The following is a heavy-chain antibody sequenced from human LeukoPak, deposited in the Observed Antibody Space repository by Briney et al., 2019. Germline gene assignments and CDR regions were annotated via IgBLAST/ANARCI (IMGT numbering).Heavy chain of an antibody. CDR2: IYYSGST. J-gene: IGHJ6*03. CDR3: ARDNRFLEWLFPIPRREYYYMDV. Sequence: SETLSLTCTVSGGSISSYYWSWIRQPPGKGLEWIGYIYYSGSTNYNPSLKSRVTISVDTSKNQFSLNLTSVTAADTAVYYCARDNRFLEWLFPIPRREYYYMDVWGKGTTVTVSS. CDR1: GGSISSYY. V-gene: IGHV4-59*12. D-gene: IGHD3-3*01.